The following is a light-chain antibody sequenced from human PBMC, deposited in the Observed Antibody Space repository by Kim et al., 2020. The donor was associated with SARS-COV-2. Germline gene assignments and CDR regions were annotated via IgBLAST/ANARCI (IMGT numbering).Light chain of an antibody. CDR2: DVS. J-gene: IGLJ1*01. Sequence: GQSITISCTGTGSAIGVYIYVSWYQHHPGKAPILMIYDVSERPPGVSTRFSGSKSGNAASLTISGLQAEDEADYYCCSYTTSSTYVFGTGTKVTVL. CDR1: GSAIGVYIY. CDR3: CSYTTSSTYV. V-gene: IGLV2-14*03.